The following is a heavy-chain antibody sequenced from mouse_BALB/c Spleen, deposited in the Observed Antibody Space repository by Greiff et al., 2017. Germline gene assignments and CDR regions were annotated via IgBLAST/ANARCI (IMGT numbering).Heavy chain of an antibody. J-gene: IGHJ1*01. CDR3: ARSYRYDWYFDV. Sequence: EVQLVESGGGLVQPGGSRKLSCAASGFTFSSFGMHWVRQAPEKGLEWVAYISSGSSTIYYADTVKGRFTISRDNPKNTLFMQMTSLRSEDTAMYYCARSYRYDWYFDVWGAGTTVTVSS. CDR1: GFTFSSFG. CDR2: ISSGSSTI. D-gene: IGHD2-14*01. V-gene: IGHV5-17*02.